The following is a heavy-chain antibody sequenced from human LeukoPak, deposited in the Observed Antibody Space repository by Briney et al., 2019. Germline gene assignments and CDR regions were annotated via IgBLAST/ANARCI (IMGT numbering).Heavy chain of an antibody. CDR1: GGSISSGSYY. D-gene: IGHD3-22*01. CDR3: ARLYDSSGFLFFDI. J-gene: IGHJ3*02. Sequence: SETLSLTCTVSGGSISSGSYYWSWIRQPAGKGLEWIGRIYTSGSTNYNPSLKSRVTISVDTSKNQFSLKLSSVTAADTAVYYCARLYDSSGFLFFDIWGQGTMVTVSS. V-gene: IGHV4-61*02. CDR2: IYTSGST.